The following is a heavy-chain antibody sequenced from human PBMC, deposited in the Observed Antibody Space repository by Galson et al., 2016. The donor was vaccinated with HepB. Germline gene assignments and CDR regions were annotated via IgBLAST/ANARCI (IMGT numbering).Heavy chain of an antibody. J-gene: IGHJ4*02. CDR1: GSTFTSYS. CDR3: ARDPLGYSYALVRYFDY. CDR2: IGSSPGTV. D-gene: IGHD5-18*01. Sequence: SLRLSCAASGSTFTSYSMNWVRQVPGKGLEWVSYIGSSPGTVYYADSVKGRFTISRDNAKNSLYLQMNSLRDEDTAVYYCARDPLGYSYALVRYFDYWGQGTLVTVSS. V-gene: IGHV3-48*02.